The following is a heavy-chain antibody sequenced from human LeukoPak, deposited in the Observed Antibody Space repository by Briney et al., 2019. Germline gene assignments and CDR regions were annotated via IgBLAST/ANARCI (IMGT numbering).Heavy chain of an antibody. CDR1: GGSLSPYY. Sequence: SETLSLTCTVSGGSLSPYYWSWVRQPPGKGLEWIGYVSYSGSADYNPSLKSRVIISIDTSKNQFSLRLSSLTAADTAVYYCARVPRSGYSYGKRGWYFDYWGQGTLVTVSS. CDR2: VSYSGSA. J-gene: IGHJ4*02. V-gene: IGHV4-59*01. D-gene: IGHD5-18*01. CDR3: ARVPRSGYSYGKRGWYFDY.